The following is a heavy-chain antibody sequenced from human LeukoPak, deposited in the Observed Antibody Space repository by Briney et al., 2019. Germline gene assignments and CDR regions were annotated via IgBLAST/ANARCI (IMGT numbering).Heavy chain of an antibody. V-gene: IGHV3-20*04. J-gene: IGHJ4*02. CDR3: ARTHNDFRSGYFRD. CDR2: ISCNGGSK. D-gene: IGHD3-3*01. Sequence: GGSLRLSCAASGFTFDGYGMSWVRQAPGKGLEWVSGISCNGGSKGYADSVKGRFTISRDNAKNSLYVQMNSLRAEDTALYYYARTHNDFRSGYFRDWGQGTLVTVSS. CDR1: GFTFDGYG.